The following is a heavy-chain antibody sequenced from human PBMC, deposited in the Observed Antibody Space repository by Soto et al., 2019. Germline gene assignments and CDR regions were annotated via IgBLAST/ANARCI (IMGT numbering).Heavy chain of an antibody. CDR1: GFPFSSFE. J-gene: IGHJ4*02. CDR3: APGGATGGDR. D-gene: IGHD2-8*02. CDR2: ISSSDSTI. V-gene: IGHV3-48*03. Sequence: EVQLVESGGGLVQPGGSLRLSCAASGFPFSSFEMNWVRQAPGKGLEWVSYISSSDSTIYYADSVQGRFTISRDNAKNSLYLQMNSRRAEDTAVYYCAPGGATGGDRWGQGTLVTVSS.